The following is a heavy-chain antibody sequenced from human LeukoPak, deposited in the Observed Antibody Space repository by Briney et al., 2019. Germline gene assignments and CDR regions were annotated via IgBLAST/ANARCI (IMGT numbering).Heavy chain of an antibody. J-gene: IGHJ4*02. D-gene: IGHD3-22*01. Sequence: PSETLSLTCAVYGGSFSCYDWSWIRQPPGKGLEWIGEINHSGSTNYNPSLKSRVTISVDTSKNQFSLKLSSVTAADTAVYYCARGAPYYYDSSGYERLGFDYWGQGTLVTVSS. CDR1: GGSFSCYD. CDR2: INHSGST. CDR3: ARGAPYYYDSSGYERLGFDY. V-gene: IGHV4-34*01.